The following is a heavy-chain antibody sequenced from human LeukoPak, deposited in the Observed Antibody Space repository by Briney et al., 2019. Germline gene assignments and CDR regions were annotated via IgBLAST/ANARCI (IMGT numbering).Heavy chain of an antibody. CDR2: INHSRST. CDR3: ARGGGGYSYGTDLGY. V-gene: IGHV4-34*01. CDR1: GGSFSGYY. J-gene: IGHJ4*02. Sequence: SETLSLTCAVYGGSFSGYYWSWIRQPPGKGLEWIGEINHSRSTNYNPSLKSRVTISVGTSKNQFSLKLSSVTAADTAVYYCARGGGGYSYGTDLGYWGQGTLVTVSS. D-gene: IGHD5-18*01.